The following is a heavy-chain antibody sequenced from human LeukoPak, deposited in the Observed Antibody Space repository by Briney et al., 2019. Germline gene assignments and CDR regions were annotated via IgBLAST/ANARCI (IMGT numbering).Heavy chain of an antibody. V-gene: IGHV1-18*01. CDR2: ISAYNGNT. J-gene: IGHJ4*02. D-gene: IGHD2-21*02. Sequence: ASVKVSCKASGYTFTSYGISWVRQAPGQGLEWMGWISAYNGNTNYAQKLQGRVTMTTDTSTSTAYMELRSLRSDDTAVYYCARVLAYCGGDCYGAVDYWGQGTLVTVSS. CDR3: ARVLAYCGGDCYGAVDY. CDR1: GYTFTSYG.